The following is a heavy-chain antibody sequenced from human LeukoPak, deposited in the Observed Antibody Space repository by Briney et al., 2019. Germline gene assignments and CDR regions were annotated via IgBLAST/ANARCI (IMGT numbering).Heavy chain of an antibody. CDR3: AREKVGWNYGGSWFDP. CDR2: ISSSSSYI. V-gene: IGHV3-21*01. J-gene: IGHJ5*02. CDR1: GFTFSSYS. Sequence: PGGSLRLSCAASGFTFSSYSMNWVRQAPGKGLEWVSSISSSSSYIYYADSVKGRFTVSRDNAKNSLYLQMNSLRAEDTAVYYCAREKVGWNYGGSWFDPWGQGTLVTVSS. D-gene: IGHD1-7*01.